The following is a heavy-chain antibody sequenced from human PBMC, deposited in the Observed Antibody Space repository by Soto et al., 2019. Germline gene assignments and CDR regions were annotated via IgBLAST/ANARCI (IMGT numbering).Heavy chain of an antibody. CDR2: FYYTGST. CDR1: GGSVSSGNYY. Sequence: QVQLQESGPGLVKPSETLSLTCTVSGGSVSSGNYYWSWIRQPPGKGLEWIGYFYYTGSTNYNPSLKSRVTISIDASKNQFSLRLSSVTAADTAVYYCARSMHYSDGSNYSPFDYWGQGTLVTGSS. D-gene: IGHD3-22*01. J-gene: IGHJ4*02. CDR3: ARSMHYSDGSNYSPFDY. V-gene: IGHV4-61*01.